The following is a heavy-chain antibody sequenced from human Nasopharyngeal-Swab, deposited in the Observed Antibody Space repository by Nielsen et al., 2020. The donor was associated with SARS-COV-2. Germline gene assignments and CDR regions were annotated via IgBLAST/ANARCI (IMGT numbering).Heavy chain of an antibody. CDR1: GFTFSSYG. Sequence: GESLKISCAASGFTFSSYGMHWVRQAPGKGLEWVAVIWYDGSNKYYADSVKGRFTISRDNSKNTLYLQMNSLRAEDTAVYYCARNVLDDYSIDYWGQGTLVTVSS. V-gene: IGHV3-33*01. J-gene: IGHJ4*02. CDR2: IWYDGSNK. CDR3: ARNVLDDYSIDY. D-gene: IGHD4-11*01.